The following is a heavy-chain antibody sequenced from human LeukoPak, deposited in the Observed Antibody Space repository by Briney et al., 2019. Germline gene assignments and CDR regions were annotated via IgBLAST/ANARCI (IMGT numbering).Heavy chain of an antibody. CDR1: GGSFSGYY. Sequence: PSETLSLTCAVYGGSFSGYYWSWTRQPPGKGLEWIGEINHSGSTNYNPSLKSRVTISVDTSKNQFSLKLSSVTAADTAVYYCARGRGVFDYWGQGTLVTVSS. CDR2: INHSGST. D-gene: IGHD3-10*01. V-gene: IGHV4-34*01. J-gene: IGHJ4*02. CDR3: ARGRGVFDY.